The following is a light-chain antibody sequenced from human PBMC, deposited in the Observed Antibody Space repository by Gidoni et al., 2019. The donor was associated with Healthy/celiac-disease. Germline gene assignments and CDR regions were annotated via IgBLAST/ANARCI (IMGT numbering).Light chain of an antibody. CDR2: AAS. CDR1: QSISSY. CDR3: QQSYSTLYT. Sequence: DIQLTQSPSSLSASVGDRVTITCRASQSISSYLNWYQQKPGKAPKLLIYAASSVQSGVPSRFSGSGSGTDFTLTISSLQPEDFETYYCQQSYSTLYTFGQGTKLEIK. V-gene: IGKV1-39*01. J-gene: IGKJ2*01.